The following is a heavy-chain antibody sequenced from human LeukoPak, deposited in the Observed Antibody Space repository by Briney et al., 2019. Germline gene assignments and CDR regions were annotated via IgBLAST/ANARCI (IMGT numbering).Heavy chain of an antibody. J-gene: IGHJ4*02. Sequence: PSETLSLTCAVYGGSFSGYYWSWLRQPPGKGLEWIGEINHSGSTNYNPSLKSRVTIPVDTSKNQFSLKLSYLTAADTAVDYCARGECPITMLGVVINNPPYFDYWGQGTLVTVSS. CDR2: INHSGST. D-gene: IGHD3-22*01. V-gene: IGHV4-34*01. CDR3: ARGECPITMLGVVINNPPYFDY. CDR1: GGSFSGYY.